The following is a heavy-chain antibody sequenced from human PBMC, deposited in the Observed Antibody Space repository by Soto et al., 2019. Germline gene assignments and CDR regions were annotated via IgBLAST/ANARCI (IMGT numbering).Heavy chain of an antibody. Sequence: GESLKISCKGSGYSFASYWRGWVRQMPGKGLEWMGIIYPGDSDTRYSPSFQGQVTISADKSISTAYLQWSSLKASDTAMYYCARVRYYDSSGYYYYYYGMDVWGQGTTVTVSS. D-gene: IGHD3-22*01. CDR2: IYPGDSDT. CDR1: GYSFASYW. V-gene: IGHV5-51*01. CDR3: ARVRYYDSSGYYYYYYGMDV. J-gene: IGHJ6*02.